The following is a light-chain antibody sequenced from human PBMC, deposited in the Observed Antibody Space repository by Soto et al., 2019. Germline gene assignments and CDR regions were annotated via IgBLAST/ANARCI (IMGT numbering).Light chain of an antibody. CDR1: QRVSSY. J-gene: IGKJ2*01. Sequence: EIVLTQSPATLSLSPGERATLSCRASQRVSSYLAWYQQKSGQAPRLLIYDASNRSTGIPARFSGSGSGTDFTLTISSLEPEDFAVYYCQQRTNWPMYTFGQGTKLEIK. CDR3: QQRTNWPMYT. V-gene: IGKV3-11*01. CDR2: DAS.